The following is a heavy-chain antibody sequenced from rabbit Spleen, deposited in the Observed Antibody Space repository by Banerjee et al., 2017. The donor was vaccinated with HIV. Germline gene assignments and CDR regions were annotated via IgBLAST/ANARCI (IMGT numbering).Heavy chain of an antibody. V-gene: IGHV1S45*01. D-gene: IGHD6-1*01. Sequence: EQLLESGGGLVKPEGSLKLSCTASGFSFSNKAVMCWVRQAPGKGLEWIACINAVTGRPDYANWAKGRFTFSKTTSTTVTLQMTSLTAADTATYFCARDDTSYGVVMNLWGPGTLVTVS. CDR3: ARDDTSYGVVMNL. CDR2: INAVTGRP. J-gene: IGHJ4*01. CDR1: GFSFSNKAV.